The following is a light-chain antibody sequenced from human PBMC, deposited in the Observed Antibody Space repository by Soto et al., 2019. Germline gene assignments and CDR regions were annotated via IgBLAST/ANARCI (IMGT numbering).Light chain of an antibody. CDR3: AAWDDSLNGYA. J-gene: IGLJ1*01. CDR1: SSNIGSNT. Sequence: QSVLTQPPSASGTPGQRVTISCSGSSSNIGSNTVNWYQQLPGTAPKLLIYSNNQWPSGVPDRFSGSKSGTSASLAISGLRSEDEADYYCAAWDDSLNGYAFGTGTKLTVL. CDR2: SNN. V-gene: IGLV1-44*01.